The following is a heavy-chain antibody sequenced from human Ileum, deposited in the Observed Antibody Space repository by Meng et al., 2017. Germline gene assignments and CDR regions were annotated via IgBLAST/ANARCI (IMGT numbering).Heavy chain of an antibody. CDR3: VAWDMWNGYSSSGMDV. V-gene: IGHV3-74*01. J-gene: IGHJ6*02. CDR1: GFTFSSFW. D-gene: IGHD3-9*01. Sequence: GGSLRLSCAASGFTFSSFWMHWVRQGPGKGLVWVSRINTDGSSTSYADSVKGRFTISRDNAKNTLYLQMNTLRAEDTAVYYCVAWDMWNGYSSSGMDVWGQGTMVTVSS. CDR2: INTDGSST.